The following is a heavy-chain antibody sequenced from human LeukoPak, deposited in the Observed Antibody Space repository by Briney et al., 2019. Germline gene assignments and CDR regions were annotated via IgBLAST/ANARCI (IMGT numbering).Heavy chain of an antibody. CDR1: GGSITSYY. CDR2: IYYSGNT. D-gene: IGHD3-22*01. J-gene: IGHJ3*02. CDR3: ARRVPASRGYYYVATDAFGI. V-gene: IGHV4-59*01. Sequence: SETLSLTCTVSGGSITSYYWSWIRQPPGKGLEWIGYIYYSGNTNHNPSLKSRVTISVDTSKNQFSLKLSSVTAADTAVYYCARRVPASRGYYYVATDAFGIWGQGTMVTVSS.